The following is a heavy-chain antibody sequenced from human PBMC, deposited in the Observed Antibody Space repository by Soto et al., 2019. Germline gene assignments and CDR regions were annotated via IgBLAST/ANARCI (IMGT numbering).Heavy chain of an antibody. D-gene: IGHD3-3*01. CDR1: GFTFSSYA. CDR3: AKPAAVITIFVDYVDY. Sequence: GGSLRLSCAASGFTFSSYAMSWVRQAPGKGLEWVSAISGSGGSTYYADSVKGRFTISRNNSKNTLYLQMNRLRAEATAVYYCAKPAAVITIFVDYVDYWGQGTLVTVSS. V-gene: IGHV3-23*01. J-gene: IGHJ4*02. CDR2: ISGSGGST.